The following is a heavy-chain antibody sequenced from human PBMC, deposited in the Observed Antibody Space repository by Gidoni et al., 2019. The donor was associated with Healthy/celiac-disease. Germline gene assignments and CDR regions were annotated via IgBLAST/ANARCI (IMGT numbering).Heavy chain of an antibody. CDR2: SNHIGST. CDR1: GGSFSGYY. D-gene: IGHD2-8*02. Sequence: QVQLQQWVAGLLKPSETLSPTCAVYGGSFSGYYWSWIRQPPGKGLERIGESNHIGSTNYNPSRKSRVTISVDTSKNQFSLKLSSVTAADTAVYYCARGYGGRVSLRNKLFYFDYWGQGTLVTVSS. J-gene: IGHJ4*02. CDR3: ARGYGGRVSLRNKLFYFDY. V-gene: IGHV4-34*01.